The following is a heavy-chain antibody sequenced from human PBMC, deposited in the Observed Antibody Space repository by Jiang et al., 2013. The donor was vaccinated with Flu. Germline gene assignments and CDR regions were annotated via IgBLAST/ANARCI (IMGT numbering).Heavy chain of an antibody. V-gene: IGHV3-23*01. D-gene: IGHD4-17*01. CDR1: ILPFKIMP. CDR2: ISAGGYIT. J-gene: IGHJ4*02. CDR3: ANDVDGDSGTWFDF. Sequence: LESWGRLGTAWVVPETLLCSVWILPFKIMPCTGSGKPPGKGLEWVSGISAGGYITFYAESVKGLFTISRDNHKNTLYLQMDGLRDEDTAIYYCANDVDGDSGTWFDFWGQGTLVTVSS.